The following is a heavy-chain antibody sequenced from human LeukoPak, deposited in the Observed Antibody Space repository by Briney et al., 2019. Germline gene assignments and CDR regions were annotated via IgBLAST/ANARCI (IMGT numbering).Heavy chain of an antibody. CDR1: GYRFTSYW. D-gene: IGHD1/OR15-1a*01. CDR2: ISAYNGNT. V-gene: IGHV1-18*04. CDR3: ARVGTSYPWHDY. Sequence: GESLKISCTGPGYRFTSYWIGWVRQMPGKGLEWMVWISAYNGNTNYAQKLQGRVTMPTDTSTSTAYMELRSLRSDDTAVYYCARVGTSYPWHDYWGQGTRVTVSS. J-gene: IGHJ4*02.